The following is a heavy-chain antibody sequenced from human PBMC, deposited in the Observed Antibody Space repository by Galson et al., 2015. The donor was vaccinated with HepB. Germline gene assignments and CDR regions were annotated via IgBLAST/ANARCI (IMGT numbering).Heavy chain of an antibody. CDR3: AKGAYLSSAYLYGMDL. CDR1: GFRFNSYA. CDR2: VTGSGDRT. D-gene: IGHD6-6*01. Sequence: SLRLSCAASGFRFNSYATTWVRQAPGKGLEWVSGVTGSGDRTYYADFVKDRFTISRDNSKNNLFLQVNSLRVEDTAVYYCAKGAYLSSAYLYGMDLWGHGTTVIVSS. V-gene: IGHV3-23*01. J-gene: IGHJ6*02.